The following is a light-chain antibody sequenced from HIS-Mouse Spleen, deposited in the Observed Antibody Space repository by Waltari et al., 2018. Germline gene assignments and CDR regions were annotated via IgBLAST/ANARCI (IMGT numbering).Light chain of an antibody. CDR1: QGISSY. Sequence: DIQLTQSPTFLSASVGDRVTITCRASQGISSYLAWYPQKPGKAPKLLIYDASTLQSGVPSRFSGSGSGTEFTLTISSLQPEDFATYYCQQLNSYPPTFGQGTKVEIK. J-gene: IGKJ1*01. V-gene: IGKV1-9*01. CDR2: DAS. CDR3: QQLNSYPPT.